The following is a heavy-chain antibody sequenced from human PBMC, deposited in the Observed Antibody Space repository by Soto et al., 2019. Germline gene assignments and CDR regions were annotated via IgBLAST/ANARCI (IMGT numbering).Heavy chain of an antibody. J-gene: IGHJ5*02. CDR3: ATSNWFDP. CDR1: GGSISSRGYY. V-gene: IGHV4-39*01. CDR2: IYYSGST. Sequence: QLQLQESGPGLVKPSETLSLTCTVSGGSISSRGYYWGWIRQPPGKGLEWIATIYYSGSTYDTPALKSRATISVDTSKNQFSLKLSSVTAADTAVYYCATSNWFDPWGQGTLVTVSS.